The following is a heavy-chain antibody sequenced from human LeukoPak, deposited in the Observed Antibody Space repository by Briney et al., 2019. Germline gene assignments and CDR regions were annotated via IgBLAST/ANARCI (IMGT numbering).Heavy chain of an antibody. Sequence: GASVKVSCKASGGTFNSYAISWVRQAPGQGLEWMRGIIPIFGTANHAQKFQGRVTITTDESTSTAYMELSSLRSEDTAVYYCARARSPSSGYLLRDHNWFDPWGQGTLVTVSS. CDR3: ARARSPSSGYLLRDHNWFDP. V-gene: IGHV1-69*05. CDR2: IIPIFGTA. D-gene: IGHD3-22*01. J-gene: IGHJ5*02. CDR1: GGTFNSYA.